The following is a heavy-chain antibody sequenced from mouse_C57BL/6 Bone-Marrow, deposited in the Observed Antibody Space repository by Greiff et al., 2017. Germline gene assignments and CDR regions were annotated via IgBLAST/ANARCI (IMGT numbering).Heavy chain of an antibody. CDR2: IDPNSGGT. CDR1: GYTFTSYW. V-gene: IGHV1-72*01. J-gene: IGHJ2*01. CDR3: ARWDDGYYGDVWDYFDY. D-gene: IGHD2-3*01. Sequence: QVQLQQPGAELVKPGASVKLSCKASGYTFTSYWMHWVKQRPGRGLEWIGRIDPNSGGTKYNEKFKSKATLTVDKPSSTAYMQLSSLTSDDSAVYYCARWDDGYYGDVWDYFDYWGQGTTLTVSS.